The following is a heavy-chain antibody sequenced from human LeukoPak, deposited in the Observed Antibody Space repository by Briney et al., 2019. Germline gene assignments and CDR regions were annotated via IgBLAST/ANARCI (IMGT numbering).Heavy chain of an antibody. CDR3: ARRPLGYCSSTSCPTPYYFDY. V-gene: IGHV4-34*01. CDR1: GGSFSGYY. CDR2: INHSGST. J-gene: IGHJ4*02. D-gene: IGHD2-2*01. Sequence: KPSETLSLTCAVYGGSFSGYYWSWIRQPPGKGLEWIGEINHSGSTNYNPSLKSRVTISVDTSKNQFSPKLSSVTAADTAVYYCARRPLGYCSSTSCPTPYYFDYWGQGTLVTVSS.